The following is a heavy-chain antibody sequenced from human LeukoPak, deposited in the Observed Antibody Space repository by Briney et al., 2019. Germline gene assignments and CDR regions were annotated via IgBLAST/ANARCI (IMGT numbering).Heavy chain of an antibody. CDR3: ARGPGYYGSGSYPSVY. CDR1: GGSISSGSYY. J-gene: IGHJ4*02. V-gene: IGHV4-61*02. CDR2: IYTSGST. Sequence: SETLSLTCAVSGGSISSGSYYWTWIRQPAGKGLEWIGRIYTSGSTNYNPSLKSRVTISLDTSKNQFSLRLSSVTAADTAVYYCARGPGYYGSGSYPSVYWGQGTLVTVSS. D-gene: IGHD3-10*01.